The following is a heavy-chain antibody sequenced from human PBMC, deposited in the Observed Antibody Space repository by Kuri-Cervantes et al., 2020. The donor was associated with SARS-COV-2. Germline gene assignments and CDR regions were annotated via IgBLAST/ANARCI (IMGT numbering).Heavy chain of an antibody. CDR2: INPSGGST. CDR3: ARDAGGPTTIFGVATTLDAFDI. D-gene: IGHD3-3*01. V-gene: IGHV1-46*03. CDR1: GYTLTSCY. Sequence: ASVKVSCKASGYTLTSCYMHWVRQAPGQGLERMGIINPSGGSTSYAQKFQGRVTMTRDTSTSTVYMELSSLRSEDTAVYYCARDAGGPTTIFGVATTLDAFDIWGQGTMVTVSS. J-gene: IGHJ3*02.